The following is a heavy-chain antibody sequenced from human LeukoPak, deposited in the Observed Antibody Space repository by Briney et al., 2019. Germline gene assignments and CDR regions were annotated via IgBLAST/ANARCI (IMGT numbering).Heavy chain of an antibody. D-gene: IGHD6-13*01. Sequence: ASVKVSCKASGYTFTSYGISWVRQAPGQGLEWMGWTSAYNGNTNYAQKLQGRVTMTTDTSTSTAYMELRSLRSDDTAVYYCARDLIAAAGTTNFDYWGQGTLVTVSS. CDR1: GYTFTSYG. V-gene: IGHV1-18*01. CDR2: TSAYNGNT. CDR3: ARDLIAAAGTTNFDY. J-gene: IGHJ4*02.